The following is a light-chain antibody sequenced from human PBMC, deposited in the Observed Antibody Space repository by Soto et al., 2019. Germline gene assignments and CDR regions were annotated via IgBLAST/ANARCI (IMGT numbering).Light chain of an antibody. CDR2: AAS. J-gene: IGKJ1*01. Sequence: DIQMTQSPSSLSASVGDRVTISCRASQGIGNDLGWYQQKPGKAPKRLIYAASSLQSGVPSRFGGSGSGTVFTLTISSLKPDDFATYYCLQHSTYPRTFGQGTKVDIK. CDR3: LQHSTYPRT. CDR1: QGIGND. V-gene: IGKV1-17*01.